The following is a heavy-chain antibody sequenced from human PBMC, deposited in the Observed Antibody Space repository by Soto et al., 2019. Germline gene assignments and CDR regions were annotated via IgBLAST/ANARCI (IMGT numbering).Heavy chain of an antibody. CDR1: GFTFSSYG. J-gene: IGHJ4*02. CDR3: AKDKAGYSSGWAQYYFDY. CDR2: ISGSGGST. D-gene: IGHD6-19*01. V-gene: IGHV3-23*01. Sequence: GGSLRLSCAAAGFTFSSYGRSWVRQAPGKGLEWVSAISGSGGSTYYADSVKGRFTISRDNSKNTLYLQMNSLRAEDTAVYYCAKDKAGYSSGWAQYYFDYWGQGTLVTVSS.